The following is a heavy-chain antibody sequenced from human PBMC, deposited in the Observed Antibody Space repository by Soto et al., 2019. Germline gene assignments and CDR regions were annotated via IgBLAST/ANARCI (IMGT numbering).Heavy chain of an antibody. CDR1: GYTFTSYG. CDR2: ISAYNGNT. D-gene: IGHD3-10*01. Sequence: QVQLEQSGAEVKKPGASVKVSCKASGYTFTSYGISWVRQAPGQGLEWMGWISAYNGNTNYAQKLQGRVTMTTDTSKSTAYMERRSLRSDGTGVYDCAKDQGGVRCYYGLGSLRDVDYWGQGTLVTVSS. CDR3: AKDQGGVRCYYGLGSLRDVDY. J-gene: IGHJ4*02. V-gene: IGHV1-18*01.